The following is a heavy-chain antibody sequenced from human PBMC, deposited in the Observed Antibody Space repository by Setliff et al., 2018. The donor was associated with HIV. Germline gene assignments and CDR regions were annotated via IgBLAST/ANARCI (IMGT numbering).Heavy chain of an antibody. J-gene: IGHJ4*01. D-gene: IGHD1-1*01. CDR2: IYISGST. CDR3: AEGRDEYKTGY. Sequence: PSETLSLTCTVSGGSITSYYWSWIRQPAGKGLEWFGRIYISGSTNYNPSFESRVTMSIDTSKNQFSLKLSSVTAADTAVYYCAEGRDEYKTGYWGQGTMVTVSS. V-gene: IGHV4-4*07. CDR1: GGSITSYY.